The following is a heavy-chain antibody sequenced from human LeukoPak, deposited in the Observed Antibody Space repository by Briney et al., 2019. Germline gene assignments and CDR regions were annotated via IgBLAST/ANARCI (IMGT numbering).Heavy chain of an antibody. Sequence: SETLSLTCAVYGGPFSGYYWSWIRQPPGKGLEWIGEINHSGSTNYNPSLKSRVTISVDTSKNQFSLKLSSVTAVDTAVYYCARGKSVYWGQGTLVTVSS. CDR3: ARGKSVY. CDR2: INHSGST. CDR1: GGPFSGYY. V-gene: IGHV4-34*01. J-gene: IGHJ4*02.